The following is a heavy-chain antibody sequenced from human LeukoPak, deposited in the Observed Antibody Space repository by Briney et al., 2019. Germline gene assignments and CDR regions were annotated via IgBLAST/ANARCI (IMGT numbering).Heavy chain of an antibody. V-gene: IGHV4-39*07. J-gene: IGHJ5*02. CDR3: ARVEPIVGATIKGGWFDP. CDR2: TFYSGGT. CDR1: GGSLSSSNYY. Sequence: SETLSLTCTVSGGSLSSSNYYWGWIRQPPGRGWEGFGGTFYSGGTYYNPSLKSRVTISVDTSKNQFSLKLSSVTAADTAVYYCARVEPIVGATIKGGWFDPWGQGTLVTVSS. D-gene: IGHD1-26*01.